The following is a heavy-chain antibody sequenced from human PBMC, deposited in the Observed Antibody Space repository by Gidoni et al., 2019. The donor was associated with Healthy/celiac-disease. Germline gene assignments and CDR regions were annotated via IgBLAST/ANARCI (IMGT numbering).Heavy chain of an antibody. V-gene: IGHV1-58*01. CDR1: GCTFTSSP. D-gene: IGHD3-3*01. Sequence: QMQLVQSGPEAKKPGTSVKVSCKAAGCTFTSSPGQRLRQARGQRLEWIGWIVVGSGNTNYAQKFQERVTITRDMSTSTAYMELSSLRSEDTAVYYCAAGPPNYDFWSGYQWNYYFDYWGQGTLVTVSS. CDR3: AAGPPNYDFWSGYQWNYYFDY. CDR2: IVVGSGNT. J-gene: IGHJ4*02.